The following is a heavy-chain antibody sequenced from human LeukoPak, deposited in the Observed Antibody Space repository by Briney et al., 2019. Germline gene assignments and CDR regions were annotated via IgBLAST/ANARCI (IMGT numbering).Heavy chain of an antibody. J-gene: IGHJ3*02. V-gene: IGHV3-23*01. Sequence: GGSLRLSCAASGFTLSSYAMSWVRQAPGKGLEWVSATSSSDAGTYYADSVKGRFTISRDNSKNTLYLQMNSLRAEDTAVYYCAKDRGYSYGSSDAFDIWGQGTMVTVSS. CDR3: AKDRGYSYGSSDAFDI. CDR2: TSSSDAGT. D-gene: IGHD5-18*01. CDR1: GFTLSSYA.